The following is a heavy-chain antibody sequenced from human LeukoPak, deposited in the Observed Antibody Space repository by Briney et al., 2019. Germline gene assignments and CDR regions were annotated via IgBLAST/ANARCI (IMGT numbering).Heavy chain of an antibody. V-gene: IGHV4-39*01. CDR2: IYYSGST. J-gene: IGHJ4*02. CDR1: GGSISSSSYY. CDR3: ARVAYGSGSSPYFDY. D-gene: IGHD3-10*01. Sequence: SETLSLTCTVSGGSISSSSYYWGWIRQPPGKGLEWIGSIYYSGSTYYNPSLKSRVTISVDTSKNQFSLKLSYVTAADTAVYYCARVAYGSGSSPYFDYWGQGTLVTVSS.